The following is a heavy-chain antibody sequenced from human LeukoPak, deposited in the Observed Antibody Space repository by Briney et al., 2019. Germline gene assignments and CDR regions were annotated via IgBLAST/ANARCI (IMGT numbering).Heavy chain of an antibody. J-gene: IGHJ3*02. V-gene: IGHV3-74*01. CDR2: TNKEGTGT. CDR1: GFTFSGYW. CDR3: AREMGSSSYVLDI. D-gene: IGHD2-15*01. Sequence: GGSLRLSCAASGFTFSGYWMHWVRQAPGKGLVWVSRTNKEGTGTTYADSVRGRFTISRDNAKNALLLQMNSLRAEDTAVYYCAREMGSSSYVLDIWGQGTLVTVSS.